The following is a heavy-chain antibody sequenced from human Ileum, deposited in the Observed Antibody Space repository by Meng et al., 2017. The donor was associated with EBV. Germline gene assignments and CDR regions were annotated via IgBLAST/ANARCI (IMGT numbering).Heavy chain of an antibody. Sequence: AEGKKPGASVQVSSNASGYTFTSYGISLLRQAPGQGLEWMGWFSVYNGNTIYAQKLQDRVTMTTDTSTSTAYMELRSLRSDDTAVYYCARGQNYYGSGSLIDYWGQGTLVTVSS. J-gene: IGHJ4*02. V-gene: IGHV1-18*01. D-gene: IGHD3-10*01. CDR1: GYTFTSYG. CDR3: ARGQNYYGSGSLIDY. CDR2: FSVYNGNT.